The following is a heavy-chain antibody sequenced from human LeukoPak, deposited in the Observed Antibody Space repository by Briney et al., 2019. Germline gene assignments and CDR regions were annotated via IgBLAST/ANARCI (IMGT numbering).Heavy chain of an antibody. CDR1: GGSISSYY. CDR2: IYSSGST. D-gene: IGHD6-13*01. CDR3: ARAAGSWHTLNFDY. J-gene: IGHJ4*02. Sequence: SETLSLTCTVSGGSISSYYWSWIRQPPGKGLEWIGYIYSSGSTNYNPSLKSRVTISVDTSKNQFSLKLSSVTAADTAVYYCARAAGSWHTLNFDYWGQGTLVTVSS. V-gene: IGHV4-59*08.